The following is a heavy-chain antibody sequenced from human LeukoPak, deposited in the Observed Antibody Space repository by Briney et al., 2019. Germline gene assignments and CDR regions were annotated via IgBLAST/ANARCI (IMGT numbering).Heavy chain of an antibody. CDR3: ARELRYCSGSSCQSGDY. CDR2: IYYNGAT. D-gene: IGHD2-15*01. V-gene: IGHV4-39*07. Sequence: SETLSLTCTVSGGSISSSNYYWGWIRQPPGKGLEWIGTIYYNGATYYNPSLKSRVTMSVDTSKNQFSLKLTSVTAADTAVYYCARELRYCSGSSCQSGDYWGQGTLVTVSS. CDR1: GGSISSSNYY. J-gene: IGHJ4*02.